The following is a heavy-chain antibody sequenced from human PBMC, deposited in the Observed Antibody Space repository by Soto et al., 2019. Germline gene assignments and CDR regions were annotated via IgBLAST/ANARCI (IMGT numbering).Heavy chain of an antibody. Sequence: QPGGSLRLSCAASGFTFSSYGMHWVRQAPGKGLEWVAVISYDGSNKYYADSVKGRFTISRDNSKNTLYLQMSSLRAEDTAVCYCAKEPHYDILTYTHDYWGQGTLVTVSS. J-gene: IGHJ4*02. V-gene: IGHV3-30*18. D-gene: IGHD3-9*01. CDR1: GFTFSSYG. CDR3: AKEPHYDILTYTHDY. CDR2: ISYDGSNK.